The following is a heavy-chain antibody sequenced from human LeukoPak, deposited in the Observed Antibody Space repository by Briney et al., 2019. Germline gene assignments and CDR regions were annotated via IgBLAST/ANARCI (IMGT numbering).Heavy chain of an antibody. CDR3: AREGDSAGWYRSAFRLIDY. CDR2: ISGYNAET. Sequence: GASVKVSCKTSGYTFTSYGLYWVRQAPGQGLEWMGWISGYNAETNYARKFQGRVTMTIDTSTTTAYMELTSLTSDDTALYYCAREGDSAGWYRSAFRLIDYWGQGTMVTVSS. D-gene: IGHD6-19*01. J-gene: IGHJ4*02. CDR1: GYTFTSYG. V-gene: IGHV1-18*01.